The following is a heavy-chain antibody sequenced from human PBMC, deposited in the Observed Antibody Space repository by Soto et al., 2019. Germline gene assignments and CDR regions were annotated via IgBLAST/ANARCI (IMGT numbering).Heavy chain of an antibody. V-gene: IGHV1-69*01. CDR1: GGTFSSYA. CDR2: IIPIFGTA. D-gene: IGHD3-10*01. J-gene: IGHJ6*02. CDR3: ARRGGNYYGSGSYRYYYGMDV. Sequence: QVQLVQSGAEVKKPGSSVKVSCKASGGTFSSYAISWVRQAPGQGLEWMGGIIPIFGTANYAQKFQGRVTITADESTSTAYMELSSLRSEDTAVYYCARRGGNYYGSGSYRYYYGMDVWGQGTTVTVSS.